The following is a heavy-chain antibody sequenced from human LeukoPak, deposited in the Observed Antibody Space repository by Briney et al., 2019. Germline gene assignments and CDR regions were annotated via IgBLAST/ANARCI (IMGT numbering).Heavy chain of an antibody. CDR3: ARENIKQWLI. CDR2: IFHSGST. Sequence: PSETLSLTCTVSGYSISSGYYWGWIRQPPGKGLEWIASIFHSGSTHYDPSLKSRVTISVDTSKNQFSLKLSSVSAADTAVYYCARENIKQWLIWVQGILVTVSS. V-gene: IGHV4-38-2*02. D-gene: IGHD6-19*01. CDR1: GYSISSGYY. J-gene: IGHJ4*02.